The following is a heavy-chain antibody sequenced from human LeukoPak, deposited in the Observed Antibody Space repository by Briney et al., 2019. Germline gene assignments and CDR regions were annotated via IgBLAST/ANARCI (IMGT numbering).Heavy chain of an antibody. CDR1: GYTFTDYH. V-gene: IGHV1-2*02. CDR2: INPRSGDT. D-gene: IGHD5-24*01. CDR3: ARDWSGYNPIYYFDS. J-gene: IGHJ4*02. Sequence: ASVKVSYKTFGYTFTDYHLHWLRQAPGQGLEWMGWINPRSGDTTYAQKFLGKVTMTRDTSTNTAYMGLSSLRSDDTAVYYCARDWSGYNPIYYFDSWGQGTLVTVSS.